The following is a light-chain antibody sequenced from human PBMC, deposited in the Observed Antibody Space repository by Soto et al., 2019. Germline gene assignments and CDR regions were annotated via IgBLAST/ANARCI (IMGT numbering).Light chain of an antibody. J-gene: IGKJ1*01. CDR2: EAS. V-gene: IGKV1-5*01. CDR1: QNIGRG. Sequence: IQLTQSPSTLSGSVGDRVTITCRASQNIGRGLAWYQQKPGKAPKLLIYEASNLESGVPSKFSGSGSGTEFPLTISSLEPDDFATYFCHKHNSSSWTFGQATKVEI. CDR3: HKHNSSSWT.